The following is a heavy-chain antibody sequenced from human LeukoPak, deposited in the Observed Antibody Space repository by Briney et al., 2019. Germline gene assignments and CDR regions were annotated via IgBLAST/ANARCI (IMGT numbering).Heavy chain of an antibody. Sequence: ASVKVSCKASGYTFTSYGISWVRQAPGQGLEWMGWISAYNGNTNYAQKLQGRVTMTTDTSTSTAYMELRSLRSDDTAVYYCARGYPATAYNWNDEDYFDYWGQGTLVTVSS. CDR1: GYTFTSYG. V-gene: IGHV1-18*01. CDR2: ISAYNGNT. D-gene: IGHD1-20*01. CDR3: ARGYPATAYNWNDEDYFDY. J-gene: IGHJ4*02.